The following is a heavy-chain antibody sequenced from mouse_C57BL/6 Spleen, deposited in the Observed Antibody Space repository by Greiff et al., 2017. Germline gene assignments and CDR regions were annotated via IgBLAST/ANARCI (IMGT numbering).Heavy chain of an antibody. D-gene: IGHD1-1*01. J-gene: IGHJ1*03. Sequence: QVQLQQSGAELVKPGASVKISCKASGYTFTDYYINWVKQRPGQGLEWIGKIGPGSGSTYYNEKFKGKATLTADNSSSTAYMPLSSLTSEDSAVYFCARTKYYYVSPLGFDVWGTGTTVTVSS. V-gene: IGHV1-77*01. CDR2: IGPGSGST. CDR3: ARTKYYYVSPLGFDV. CDR1: GYTFTDYY.